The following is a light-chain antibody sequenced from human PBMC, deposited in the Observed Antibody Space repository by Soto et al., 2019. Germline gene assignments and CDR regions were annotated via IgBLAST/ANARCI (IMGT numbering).Light chain of an antibody. CDR1: QSVSSN. CDR2: GVS. V-gene: IGKV3-15*01. Sequence: EIVMTQSPATLYVSPGERATLSCRASQSVSSNLAWYQQKPGQAPRLLIYGVSTRATDIPARFSGSGSGTEFTLTISSLQSEDFAVYYCQQYNNWPGTFGQGTKVEIK. J-gene: IGKJ1*01. CDR3: QQYNNWPGT.